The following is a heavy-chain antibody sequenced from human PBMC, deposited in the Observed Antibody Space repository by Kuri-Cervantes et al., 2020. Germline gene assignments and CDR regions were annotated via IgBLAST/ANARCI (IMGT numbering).Heavy chain of an antibody. Sequence: ASVKVSCKASGYTFTSYYINWVRQATGQGLEWMGWMNPNSGNTGYAQKFQGRVTMTRNTSISTAYMELSSLRSEDTAVYYCARGLPRGVVTPSYYYYGMDVWGQGTTVTVSS. V-gene: IGHV1-8*01. D-gene: IGHD3-3*01. CDR1: GYTFTSYY. J-gene: IGHJ6*02. CDR2: MNPNSGNT. CDR3: ARGLPRGVVTPSYYYYGMDV.